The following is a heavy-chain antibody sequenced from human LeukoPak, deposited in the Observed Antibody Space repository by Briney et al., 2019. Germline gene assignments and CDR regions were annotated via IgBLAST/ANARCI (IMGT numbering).Heavy chain of an antibody. CDR3: AKDGDSSGYHFDH. CDR1: GFTSSTYA. J-gene: IGHJ4*02. D-gene: IGHD3-22*01. V-gene: IGHV3-23*01. CDR2: ISGGGGIT. Sequence: GGSLRLSCAASGFTSSTYAMNWVRQAPGKGLEWVSAISGGGGITSYGDSVKGRFSISRDNSENTLYLRMNSLRAEDTAVYYCAKDGDSSGYHFDHWGQGTLVTVSS.